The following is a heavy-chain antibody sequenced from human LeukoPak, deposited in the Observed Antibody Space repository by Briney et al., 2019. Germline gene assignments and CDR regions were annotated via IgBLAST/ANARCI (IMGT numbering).Heavy chain of an antibody. CDR1: GGSISSSSYY. J-gene: IGHJ6*03. V-gene: IGHV4-39*07. Sequence: SETLSLTCTVSGGSISSSSYYWGWIRQPPGKGLEWIGSIYYSGSTYYNPSLKSRVTISVDTSKNQFSLKLSSVTAADTAVYYCARGRRYSYGPGRDYYYYMDVWGKGTTVTVSS. CDR3: ARGRRYSYGPGRDYYYYMDV. D-gene: IGHD5-18*01. CDR2: IYYSGST.